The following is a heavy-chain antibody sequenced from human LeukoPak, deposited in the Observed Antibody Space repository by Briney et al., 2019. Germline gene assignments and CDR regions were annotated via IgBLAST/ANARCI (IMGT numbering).Heavy chain of an antibody. CDR2: INHSGST. V-gene: IGHV4-34*01. CDR3: ARMGYYYDSSGS. J-gene: IGHJ5*02. CDR1: GGSFRGYY. D-gene: IGHD3-22*01. Sequence: ASETLSLTCAVYGGSFRGYYWSGIRRPPGKGREGIGEINHSGSTNYNPSLKSRVTISVDTSKNQFSLKLSSVTAADTAVYYCARMGYYYDSSGSWGQGTLVTVSS.